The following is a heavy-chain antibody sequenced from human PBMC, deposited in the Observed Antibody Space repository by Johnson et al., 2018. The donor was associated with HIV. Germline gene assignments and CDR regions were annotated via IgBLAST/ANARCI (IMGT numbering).Heavy chain of an antibody. CDR1: GFTFSSYA. J-gene: IGHJ3*02. D-gene: IGHD2-15*01. Sequence: VQLVESGGGVVQPGRSLRLSCAASGFTFSSYAMHWVRQAPGKGLVWVSRINSDGSSTSYADSVKGRFTISRDNAKNTLYLQMNSLRAEDTAVYYCARGAYGSDAFDMWGQGTMVTVSS. CDR2: INSDGSST. V-gene: IGHV3-74*02. CDR3: ARGAYGSDAFDM.